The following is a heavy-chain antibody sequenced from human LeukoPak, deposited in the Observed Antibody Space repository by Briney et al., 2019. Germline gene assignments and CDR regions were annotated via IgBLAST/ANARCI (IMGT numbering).Heavy chain of an antibody. Sequence: PGKSLRLSCAASGFTFNNYGMHWVRQAPGKGLEWVAVISYDGRNKYYADSVKGRFTISRDNSKNTLYLQINSLRAEDTAVYYCAREEYGVGSPFPLYWGQGALVTVSS. J-gene: IGHJ4*02. CDR1: GFTFNNYG. CDR2: ISYDGRNK. V-gene: IGHV3-30*03. D-gene: IGHD6-6*01. CDR3: AREEYGVGSPFPLY.